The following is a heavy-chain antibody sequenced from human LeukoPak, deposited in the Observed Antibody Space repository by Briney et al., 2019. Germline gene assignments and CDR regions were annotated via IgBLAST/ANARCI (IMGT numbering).Heavy chain of an antibody. CDR1: GGSISGYY. V-gene: IGHV4-59*01. CDR3: ARDPIGSGGTIDY. Sequence: SETLSLTCTVSGGSISGYYWSWIRQPPGKGLGWIGYIYYSGSTNYNPSLKSRVTISVDTSKNQFSLKLSSVTAADTAIYFCARDPIGSGGTIDYWGQGTLVTVSS. CDR2: IYYSGST. D-gene: IGHD6-19*01. J-gene: IGHJ4*02.